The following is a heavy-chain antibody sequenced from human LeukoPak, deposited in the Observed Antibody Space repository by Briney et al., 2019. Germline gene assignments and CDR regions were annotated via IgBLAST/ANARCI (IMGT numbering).Heavy chain of an antibody. V-gene: IGHV4-39*01. Sequence: SETLSLTCTVSGGSISSRNYYWGWIRQPPGKGLEWIGGVYYTGTTYSNPSLKSRVTISVDTSKNQFSLRLSSVTAADTAVYYCARHVSVAVTNFFDYWGQGTLVTVSS. CDR2: VYYTGTT. CDR3: ARHVSVAVTNFFDY. CDR1: GGSISSRNYY. J-gene: IGHJ4*02. D-gene: IGHD6-19*01.